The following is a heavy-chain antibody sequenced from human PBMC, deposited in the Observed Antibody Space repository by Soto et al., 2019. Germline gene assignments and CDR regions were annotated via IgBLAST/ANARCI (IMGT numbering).Heavy chain of an antibody. CDR2: IKQDGSEK. CDR3: ARERPAGIVVVVAATFDY. Sequence: GVSMRLSCAASGFTFSSYWMSWVRQAPGKGLEWVANIKQDGSEKYYVDSVKGRFTISRDNAKNSLYLQMNSLRAEDTAVYYCARERPAGIVVVVAATFDYWGQGTLVTVSS. D-gene: IGHD2-15*01. CDR1: GFTFSSYW. V-gene: IGHV3-7*05. J-gene: IGHJ4*02.